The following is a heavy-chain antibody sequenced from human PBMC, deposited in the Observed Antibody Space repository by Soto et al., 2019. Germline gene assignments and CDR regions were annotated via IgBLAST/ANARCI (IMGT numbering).Heavy chain of an antibody. D-gene: IGHD4-17*01. CDR2: IYYSGST. J-gene: IGHJ4*02. V-gene: IGHV4-61*01. CDR3: ARGEHDYGDYGHDY. CDR1: GGSVSSGSYY. Sequence: SETLSLTCTVSGGSVSSGSYYWSWIRQPPEKRQEWIGYIYYSGSTTYNTSLKSRVTISVDTSKNQFSLKLSSVTAADIVVYYCARGEHDYGDYGHDYWGQGTLVTVSS.